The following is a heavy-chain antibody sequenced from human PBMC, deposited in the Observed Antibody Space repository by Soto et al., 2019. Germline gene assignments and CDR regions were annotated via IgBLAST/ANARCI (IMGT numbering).Heavy chain of an antibody. V-gene: IGHV4-34*01. Sequence: QVQLRQWGAGLLKPSETLVLTCAVSGGSFTDYYWGWIRQSPGKGLEWIGEINHSASSTYNPSLASRVTILVDSSNNQFSLRLTSVTAADTAMYYCARDREVWLRGWGFDPWGQGALVTVSS. CDR1: GGSFTDYY. J-gene: IGHJ5*02. D-gene: IGHD2-21*01. CDR3: ARDREVWLRGWGFDP. CDR2: INHSASS.